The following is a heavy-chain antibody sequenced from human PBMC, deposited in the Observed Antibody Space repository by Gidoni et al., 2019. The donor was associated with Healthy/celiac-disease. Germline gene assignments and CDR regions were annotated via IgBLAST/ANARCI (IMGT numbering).Heavy chain of an antibody. CDR1: GFTFSSYA. CDR3: ARESFEQWLRFSTDY. J-gene: IGHJ4*02. V-gene: IGHV3-64*01. D-gene: IGHD5-12*01. CDR2: ISSNEGST. Sequence: EVQLVESGGGLVQPGGSLRLSCAASGFTFSSYAMHWVRQAPGKGLEYVSAISSNEGSTYYANSVKGRFTISRDNSKNTLYLQMGSLRAEDMAVYYCARESFEQWLRFSTDYWGQGTLVTVSS.